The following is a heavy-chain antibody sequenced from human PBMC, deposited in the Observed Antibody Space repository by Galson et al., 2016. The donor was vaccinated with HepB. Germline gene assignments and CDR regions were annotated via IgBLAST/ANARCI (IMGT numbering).Heavy chain of an antibody. Sequence: SLRLSCAASGFNIRAYAMFWVRQAPGRGLEWLSVTSFDGKNNDYADAVKGRFTMSRDNSQNTVHLFLSRLRPEDSATYYCARGRAAMDVWCQGTTVFVSS. J-gene: IGHJ6*02. CDR1: GFNIRAYA. CDR3: ARGRAAMDV. V-gene: IGHV3-30*04. D-gene: IGHD3-10*01. CDR2: TSFDGKNN.